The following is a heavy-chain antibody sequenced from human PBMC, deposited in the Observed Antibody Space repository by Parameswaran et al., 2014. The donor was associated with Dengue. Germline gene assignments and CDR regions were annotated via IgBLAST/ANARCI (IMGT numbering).Heavy chain of an antibody. Sequence: WVRQAPGQGLEWMGIINPSGGSTSYAQKFQGRVTMTRDTSTSTVYMELSSLRSEDTAVYYCAREEGSSVDGMDVWAKDHGHRLL. CDR2: INPSGGST. J-gene: IGHJ6*04. D-gene: IGHD6-6*01. CDR3: AREEGSSVDGMDV. V-gene: IGHV1-46*01.